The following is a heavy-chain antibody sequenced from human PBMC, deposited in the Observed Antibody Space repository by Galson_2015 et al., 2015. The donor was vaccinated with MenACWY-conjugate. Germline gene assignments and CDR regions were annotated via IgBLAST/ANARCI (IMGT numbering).Heavy chain of an antibody. CDR2: ISGSGGST. D-gene: IGHD2-2*01. Sequence: SLRLSCAASGFTFSDYAMSWVRQAPGKGLEWVSGISGSGGSTYYADSVKGRFTISRDNSKNTLYLQMNSLRAEDTAVYYCAKDHIVVIPAANLWDYWGQGTLVTVSS. V-gene: IGHV3-23*01. J-gene: IGHJ4*02. CDR3: AKDHIVVIPAANLWDY. CDR1: GFTFSDYA.